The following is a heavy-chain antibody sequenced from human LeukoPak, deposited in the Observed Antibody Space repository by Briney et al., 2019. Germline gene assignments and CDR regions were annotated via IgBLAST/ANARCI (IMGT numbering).Heavy chain of an antibody. D-gene: IGHD1-1*01. CDR2: ISSSSSYI. J-gene: IGHJ5*02. CDR1: GFTFSSYS. CDR3: ARDSDIMLERRLFWFDP. V-gene: IGHV3-21*01. Sequence: PGGSLRLSCAASGFTFSSYSMNWVRQAPGKGLEWVSSISSSSSYIYYADSVKGRFTISRDNAKNSLYLQMNSLRAEDTAVYYCARDSDIMLERRLFWFDPWGQGTLVTVSS.